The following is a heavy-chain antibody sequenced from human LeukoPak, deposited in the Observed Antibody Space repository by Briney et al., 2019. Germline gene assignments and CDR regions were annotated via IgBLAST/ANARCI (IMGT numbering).Heavy chain of an antibody. CDR3: ARVIRGTGGDWLDP. D-gene: IGHD1-1*01. V-gene: IGHV3-11*06. Sequence: KPGGSLRLSCAASGFTFSDYYMRWIRQAPGKGLEWVAYITSSSSTNYADSVKGRFSVSRDNAKNSLFLQLNGLRAEDTAVYYCARVIRGTGGDWLDPWGQEPSSPSPQ. J-gene: IGHJ5*02. CDR2: ITSSSST. CDR1: GFTFSDYY.